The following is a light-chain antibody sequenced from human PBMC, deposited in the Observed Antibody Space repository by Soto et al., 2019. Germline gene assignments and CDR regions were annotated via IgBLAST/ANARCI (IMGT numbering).Light chain of an antibody. CDR2: GAS. J-gene: IGKJ4*01. V-gene: IGKV3-20*01. Sequence: EIVLTQSPGTLSVSPGERVALSCRASQSVGRNFLAWYQHKPGQAPRLLIHGASTRATGIPDRFSGSGSGTDFTLTISRLEPEDFAVFYCQQYASSPLTVGGGTKVETK. CDR3: QQYASSPLT. CDR1: QSVGRNF.